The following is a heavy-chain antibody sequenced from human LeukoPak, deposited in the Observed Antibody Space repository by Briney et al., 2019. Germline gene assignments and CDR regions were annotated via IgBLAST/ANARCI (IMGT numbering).Heavy chain of an antibody. CDR2: IYGSGERT. J-gene: IGHJ4*02. D-gene: IGHD6-19*01. Sequence: PGGSLRLSCAASGFTFSTYSMTWVRQAPGKGLEWVSSIYGSGERTFYADSVRGRFTVSRDNSKNTLYLEMNSLRAEDTAVYFCAKDVVPDSGWDLDHWGQGTLATVSS. CDR3: AKDVVPDSGWDLDH. CDR1: GFTFSTYS. V-gene: IGHV3-23*01.